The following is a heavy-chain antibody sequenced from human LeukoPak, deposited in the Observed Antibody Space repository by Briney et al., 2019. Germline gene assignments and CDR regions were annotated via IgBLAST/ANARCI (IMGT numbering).Heavy chain of an antibody. D-gene: IGHD2-2*01. J-gene: IGHJ4*02. V-gene: IGHV1-18*01. CDR1: GYTFTSYG. CDR3: ARGIVVVPAAIAGGGYDY. Sequence: GASVRVSCKASGYTFTSYGISWVRQAPGQGLEWMGWISAYNGNTNYAQKLQGRVTMTTDTSTSTAYMELRSLRSDDTAVYYCARGIVVVPAAIAGGGYDYWGQGTLVTVSS. CDR2: ISAYNGNT.